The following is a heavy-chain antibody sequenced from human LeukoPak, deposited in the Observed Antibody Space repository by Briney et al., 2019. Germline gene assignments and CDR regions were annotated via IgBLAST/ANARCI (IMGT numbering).Heavy chain of an antibody. V-gene: IGHV4-30-2*01. CDR2: IYHSGST. D-gene: IGHD5-18*01. CDR3: ARGWTAMAIGPFDY. J-gene: IGHJ4*02. CDR1: GGSISSGGYS. Sequence: SQTLSLTCAVSGGSISSGGYSWSWIRQPPGKGLEWIGYIYHSGSTYYNPSLKSRVTISVDRSKNQFSLKLSSVTAAVTAVYYCARGWTAMAIGPFDYWGQGTLATVSS.